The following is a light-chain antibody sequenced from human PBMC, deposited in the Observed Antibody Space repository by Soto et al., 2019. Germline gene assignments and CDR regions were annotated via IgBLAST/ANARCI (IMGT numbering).Light chain of an antibody. V-gene: IGLV1-40*01. J-gene: IGLJ2*01. CDR3: QSYDSSQSAWV. Sequence: QTVVTQPPSVSAAPGQRVTISCTGSSSNIGAGYDVHWYQQVPGTAPKLLIYENNNRPSGVPDRFSGSKSGTSASLAITGLQAEDEADYYCQSYDSSQSAWVFGGGTKLTVL. CDR2: ENN. CDR1: SSNIGAGYD.